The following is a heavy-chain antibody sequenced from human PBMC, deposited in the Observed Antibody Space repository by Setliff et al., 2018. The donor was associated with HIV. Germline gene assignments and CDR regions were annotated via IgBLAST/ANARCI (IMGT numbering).Heavy chain of an antibody. CDR3: AKDRPHMASALNY. J-gene: IGHJ4*02. V-gene: IGHV3-7*01. D-gene: IGHD2-21*01. CDR2: VNEDGSVK. Sequence: GGSLRLSCVVSGFTFSTSWMTWVRQAPGEGLEWVANVNEDGSVKNYVDSVKGRFTISRHNAKNSLYLEMDSLRADDTAIYYCAKDRPHMASALNYWGQGTLVTVSS. CDR1: GFTFSTSW.